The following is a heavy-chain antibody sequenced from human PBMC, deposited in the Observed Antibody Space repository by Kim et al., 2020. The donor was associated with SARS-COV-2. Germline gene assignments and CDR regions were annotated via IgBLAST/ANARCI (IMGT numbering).Heavy chain of an antibody. CDR3: ARDQGYSGYDRMDV. Sequence: ASVKVSCKASGYTFTGYYMHWVRQAPGQGLEWMGWINPNSGGTNYAQKFQGWVTMTRDTSISTAYMELSRLRSDDTAVYYCARDQGYSGYDRMDVWGQGTTVTVSS. D-gene: IGHD5-12*01. CDR2: INPNSGGT. CDR1: GYTFTGYY. V-gene: IGHV1-2*04. J-gene: IGHJ6*02.